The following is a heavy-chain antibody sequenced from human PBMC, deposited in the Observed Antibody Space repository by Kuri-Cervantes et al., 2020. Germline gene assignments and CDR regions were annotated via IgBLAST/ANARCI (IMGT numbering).Heavy chain of an antibody. Sequence: KISCKGSGYSFTSYGISWVRQAPGQGLEWMGWMNPNSGNTGYAQKFQGRVTMTRNTSISTAYMELSSLRSEDTAVYYCARGIVVVPAAISWFDPWGQGTLVTVSS. V-gene: IGHV1-8*02. D-gene: IGHD2-2*01. CDR2: MNPNSGNT. J-gene: IGHJ5*02. CDR1: GYSFTSYG. CDR3: ARGIVVVPAAISWFDP.